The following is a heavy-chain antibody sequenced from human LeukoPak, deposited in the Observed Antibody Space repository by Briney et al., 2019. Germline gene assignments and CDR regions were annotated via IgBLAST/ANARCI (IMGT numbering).Heavy chain of an antibody. D-gene: IGHD3-10*01. CDR1: GGSIKNYY. CDR3: ARDVPRGTGYMDV. V-gene: IGHV4-59*01. Sequence: SETLSLTCTVSGGSIKNYYWTWIRQPPGKGLEWIGYIYYSGSTGSNPSLKSRVTISVDTSKNQFSLRLKYVTAADTAVYYCARDVPRGTGYMDVWGKGTTVTVSS. J-gene: IGHJ6*03. CDR2: IYYSGST.